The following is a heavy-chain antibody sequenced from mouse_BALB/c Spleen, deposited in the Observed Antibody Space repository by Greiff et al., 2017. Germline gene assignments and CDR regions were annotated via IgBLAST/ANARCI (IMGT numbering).Heavy chain of an antibody. CDR3: ARQETARGYYFDY. J-gene: IGHJ2*01. D-gene: IGHD3-2*01. CDR2: ISNGGGST. CDR1: GFTFSSYT. V-gene: IGHV5-12-2*01. Sequence: EVQGVESGGGLVQPGGSLKLSCAASGFTFSSYTMSWVRQTPEKRLEWVAYISNGGGSTYYPDTVKGRFTISRDNAKNTLYLQMSSLKSEDTAMYYCARQETARGYYFDYWGQGTTLTVSS.